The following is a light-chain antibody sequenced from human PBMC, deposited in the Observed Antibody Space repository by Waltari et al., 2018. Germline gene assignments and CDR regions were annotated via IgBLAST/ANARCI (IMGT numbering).Light chain of an antibody. CDR2: DGS. CDR1: SSDVGGYNY. Sequence: QSALTQPASVSGSPGQSITISCNGTSSDVGGYNYVSWYQQHPGKAPKLMIYDGSKRPSGVSNRFSGSKSGNTASLTISGLQAEDEADYYGSSYTTSSTFVFGTGTKVTVL. V-gene: IGLV2-14*03. CDR3: SSYTTSSTFV. J-gene: IGLJ1*01.